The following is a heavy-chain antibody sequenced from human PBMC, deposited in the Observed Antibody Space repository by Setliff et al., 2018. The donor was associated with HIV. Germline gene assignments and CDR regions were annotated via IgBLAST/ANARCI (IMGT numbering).Heavy chain of an antibody. CDR3: ARGKDYGGTIDY. CDR2: IYITGNT. J-gene: IGHJ4*02. CDR1: GGSISSNSYY. V-gene: IGHV4-61*09. D-gene: IGHD4-17*01. Sequence: SETLSLTCTVSGGSISSNSYYWSWIRQPAGKGLERIGHIYITGNTNYNPSLKSRVTISLDTSKNQFSLKLRYVTAADTAVYYCARGKDYGGTIDYWGQGTLVTVSS.